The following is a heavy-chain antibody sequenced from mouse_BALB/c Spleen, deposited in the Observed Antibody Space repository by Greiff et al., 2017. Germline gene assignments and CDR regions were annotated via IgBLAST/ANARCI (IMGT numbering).Heavy chain of an antibody. J-gene: IGHJ3*01. CDR2: IYPGNGDT. CDR1: GYTFTSYN. CDR3: AKAYYGNWFAY. D-gene: IGHD2-10*01. Sequence: QVQLQQSGAELVKPGASVKMSCKASGYTFTSYNMHWVKQTPGQGLEWIGAIYPGNGDTSYNQKFKGKATLTADKSSSTAYMQLSSLTSEDSAVYYCAKAYYGNWFAYWGQGTLVTVSA. V-gene: IGHV1-12*01.